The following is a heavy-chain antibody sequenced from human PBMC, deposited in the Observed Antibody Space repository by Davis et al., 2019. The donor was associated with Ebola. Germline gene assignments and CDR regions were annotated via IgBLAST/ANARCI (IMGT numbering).Heavy chain of an antibody. CDR2: INHTGST. CDR3: ARVDDF. J-gene: IGHJ4*02. CDR1: GGSFSGHQ. Sequence: GSLRLSCAVYGGSFSGHQWSWVRQPQGKGLEWIGEINHTGSTKYNPSLGSRVTISVDTSKNQFSLKLTSVTAADTAVYYCARVDDFWSQGTLVTVSS. V-gene: IGHV4-34*01.